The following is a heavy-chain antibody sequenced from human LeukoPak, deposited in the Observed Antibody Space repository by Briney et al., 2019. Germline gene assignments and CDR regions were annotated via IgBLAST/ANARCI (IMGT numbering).Heavy chain of an antibody. Sequence: PGGTLRLSCAASGFTFRNHGMNWVRQAPGKGLEWVSGISPSGDIKYYADSVKGRFTISRDNSKNTLYLQMNNLRAEDTAVYYCAKGVVLTGYYKVAYFDYWGQGTLVTVSS. V-gene: IGHV3-23*01. D-gene: IGHD3-9*01. CDR1: GFTFRNHG. CDR2: ISPSGDIK. CDR3: AKGVVLTGYYKVAYFDY. J-gene: IGHJ4*02.